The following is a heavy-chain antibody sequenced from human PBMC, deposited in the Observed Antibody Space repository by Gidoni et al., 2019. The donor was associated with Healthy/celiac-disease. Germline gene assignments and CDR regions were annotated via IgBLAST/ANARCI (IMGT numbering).Heavy chain of an antibody. CDR1: GFTFSSYR. J-gene: IGHJ4*02. CDR3: ARDPYNSSPRRGPYYFDY. D-gene: IGHD6-6*01. V-gene: IGHV3-21*01. CDR2: ISSSSSYI. Sequence: EVQLVESGGGLVKPGGSLRLSCAASGFTFSSYRMNWVRQAPGKGLEWVSSISSSSSYIYYADSVKGRFTISRDNAKNSLYLQMNSLRAEDTAVYYCARDPYNSSPRRGPYYFDYWGQGTLVTVSS.